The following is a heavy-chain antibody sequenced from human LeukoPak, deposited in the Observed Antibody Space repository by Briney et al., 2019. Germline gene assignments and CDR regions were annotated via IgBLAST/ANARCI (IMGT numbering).Heavy chain of an antibody. CDR2: ISGSGGST. Sequence: GGSLRLSCAASGFTFSSYAMSWVRQAPGKGLEWVSAISGSGGSTYYADSVKGRFTISKDNSKNTLYLQMNSLRAEDTAAYYCAKFGLYDSSGYDYWGQGTLVTVSS. J-gene: IGHJ4*02. CDR3: AKFGLYDSSGYDY. CDR1: GFTFSSYA. V-gene: IGHV3-23*01. D-gene: IGHD3-22*01.